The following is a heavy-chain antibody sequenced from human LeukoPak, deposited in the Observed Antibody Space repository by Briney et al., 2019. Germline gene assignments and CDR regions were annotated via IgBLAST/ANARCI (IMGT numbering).Heavy chain of an antibody. CDR1: GFTFSSYAM. CDR2: IYHSGST. J-gene: IGHJ5*02. V-gene: IGHV4-4*02. D-gene: IGHD2-21*01. Sequence: GSLRLSCAASGFTFSSYAMSWVRQPPGKGLEWIGEIYHSGSTNYNPSLKSRVTISVDKSKNQFSLKLSSVTAADTAVYYCARVRHIVVVAFDPWGQGTLVTVSS. CDR3: ARVRHIVVVAFDP.